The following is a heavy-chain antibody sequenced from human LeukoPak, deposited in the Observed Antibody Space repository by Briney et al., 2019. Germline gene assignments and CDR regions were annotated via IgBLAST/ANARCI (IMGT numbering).Heavy chain of an antibody. CDR3: ATTYYYDSSGYYPYYYFDY. V-gene: IGHV3-48*01. J-gene: IGHJ4*02. CDR2: ITSDSSTM. CDR1: GFTFSSYS. Sequence: GGSLRLSCAASGFTFSSYSMNWVRQAPGQGLEWVSYITSDSSTMFYADSVKGRFTASRDNAENSMYLQMNSLRAEDTAVYYCATTYYYDSSGYYPYYYFDYWGQGTLVTVSS. D-gene: IGHD3-22*01.